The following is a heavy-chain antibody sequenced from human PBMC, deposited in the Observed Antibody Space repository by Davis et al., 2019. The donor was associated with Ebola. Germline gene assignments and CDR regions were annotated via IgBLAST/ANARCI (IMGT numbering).Heavy chain of an antibody. V-gene: IGHV1-3*01. CDR3: ARAAAGDYDAFDI. J-gene: IGHJ3*02. D-gene: IGHD1-14*01. Sequence: ASVKVSCKASGYTFTSYAMHWVRQAPGQRLEWMGWINAGNGNTKYSQKFQGRVTITRDTSASTAYMELSSLRSEDTAVYYCARAAAGDYDAFDIWGQGTMVTVSS. CDR2: INAGNGNT. CDR1: GYTFTSYA.